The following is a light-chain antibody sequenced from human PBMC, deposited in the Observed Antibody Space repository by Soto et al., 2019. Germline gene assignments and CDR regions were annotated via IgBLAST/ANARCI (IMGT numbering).Light chain of an antibody. Sequence: DIQMTQSPPSLSASVGDRVTITCQASQDISTYLNWYQQIPGKAPKLLIYDASKLETGVPSRFSGSGSGTNFMLTISSLQHANTATYYCQQYGDLFTFGPGTKVNIK. CDR3: QQYGDLFT. CDR1: QDISTY. J-gene: IGKJ3*01. CDR2: DAS. V-gene: IGKV1-33*01.